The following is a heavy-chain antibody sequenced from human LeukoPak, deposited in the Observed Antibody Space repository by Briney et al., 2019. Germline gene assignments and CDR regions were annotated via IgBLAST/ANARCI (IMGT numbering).Heavy chain of an antibody. V-gene: IGHV4-4*07. CDR3: ASRITMVRGFDP. J-gene: IGHJ5*02. CDR1: GGSISSYY. Sequence: SETLSLTCTVSGGSISSYYWSWIRQPAGKGLEWIGRIYTSGSTNYNPSLKSRVTISVDTSKNQFSLKLSSVTAADTAVYYCASRITMVRGFDPWGQGTLVTVSS. D-gene: IGHD3-10*01. CDR2: IYTSGST.